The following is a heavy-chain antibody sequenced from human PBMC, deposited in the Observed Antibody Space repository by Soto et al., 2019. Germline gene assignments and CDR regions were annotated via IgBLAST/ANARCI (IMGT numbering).Heavy chain of an antibody. D-gene: IGHD2-21*02. J-gene: IGHJ4*02. CDR3: ARAGYCGPGCYYYFDY. CDR2: MNPNSGNT. V-gene: IGHV1-8*01. CDR1: GYTFTTDD. Sequence: QVQLVQSGAEVKKPGASVKVSCKASGYTFTTDDINWVRQATGQGLEWMGWMNPNSGNTGYAQKFQGRITMTRDTSTRTAYMELSTLTSDDTAVYYCARAGYCGPGCYYYFDYWGQGTLVTVSS.